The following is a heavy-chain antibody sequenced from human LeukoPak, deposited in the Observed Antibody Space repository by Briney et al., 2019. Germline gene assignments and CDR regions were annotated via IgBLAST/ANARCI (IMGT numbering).Heavy chain of an antibody. D-gene: IGHD3-10*01. Sequence: NSGGSLRLSCAASGFTFSNAWMSWIRQPPGKGLEWIGEINHSGSTYYSPSLKSRVTISLDTSRNQFSLKLNSVTAADTAVYYCAKSNGYGLVDIWGQGTMVTVSS. V-gene: IGHV4-34*08. CDR3: AKSNGYGLVDI. CDR2: INHSGST. CDR1: GFTFSNAW. J-gene: IGHJ3*02.